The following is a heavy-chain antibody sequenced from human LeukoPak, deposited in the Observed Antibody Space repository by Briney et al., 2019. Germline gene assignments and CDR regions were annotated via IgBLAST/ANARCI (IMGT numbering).Heavy chain of an antibody. V-gene: IGHV3-23*01. CDR3: ATTYSSGWSPAVYYFDY. CDR2: ISGSGGST. CDR1: GFTFSSYA. D-gene: IGHD6-19*01. Sequence: GGSLRLSCAASGFTFSSYAMSWVRQAPGKGLEWVSAISGSGGSTYYADSVKGRFTISRDNSKNTLYLQMNSLRAEDTAVYYCATTYSSGWSPAVYYFDYWVQGTLVTVSS. J-gene: IGHJ4*02.